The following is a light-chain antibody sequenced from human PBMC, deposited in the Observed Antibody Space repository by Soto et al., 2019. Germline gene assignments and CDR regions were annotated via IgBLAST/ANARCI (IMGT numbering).Light chain of an antibody. Sequence: DIHMTQSPLSLSASVGYRFTITCRASQDVSNDLGWFQQKPGKAPKRLILGASNLESGVPSRLSGTGSGTEFILTITNLQPEDFATYYCLQHTSIWSFGQGTKVDIK. V-gene: IGKV1-17*02. CDR1: QDVSND. CDR2: GAS. CDR3: LQHTSIWS. J-gene: IGKJ1*01.